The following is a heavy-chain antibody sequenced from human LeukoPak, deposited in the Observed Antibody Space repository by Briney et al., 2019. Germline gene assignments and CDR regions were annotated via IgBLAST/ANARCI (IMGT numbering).Heavy chain of an antibody. CDR2: IIPILGIA. CDR1: GGTFSSYA. V-gene: IGHV1-69*04. CDR3: ARVLSYSGYPRCLDY. Sequence: SVKVSCKASGGTFSSYAISWVRQAPGQGLEWMGRIIPILGIANYAQKFQGRVTITADKSTSTAYMELSSLRSEDTAVYYCARVLSYSGYPRCLDYWGQGTLVTVSS. J-gene: IGHJ4*02. D-gene: IGHD5-12*01.